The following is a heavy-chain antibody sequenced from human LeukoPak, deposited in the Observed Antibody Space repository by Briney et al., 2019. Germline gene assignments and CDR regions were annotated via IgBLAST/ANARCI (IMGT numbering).Heavy chain of an antibody. CDR3: ARNDFGSGWLGDY. D-gene: IGHD6-19*01. J-gene: IGHJ4*02. CDR2: ISGSGGST. Sequence: GGSLRLSCAASGFTFDDYGMHWVRQAPGKGLEWVSAISGSGGSTYYADSVKGRFIISRDTSKNTLFLQMNSLRAEDTALYYCARNDFGSGWLGDYWGQGTLVTVFS. CDR1: GFTFDDYG. V-gene: IGHV3-23*01.